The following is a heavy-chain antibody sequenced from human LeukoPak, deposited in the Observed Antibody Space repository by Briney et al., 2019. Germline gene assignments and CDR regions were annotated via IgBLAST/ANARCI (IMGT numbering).Heavy chain of an antibody. CDR3: ARLYSYGYAVDY. J-gene: IGHJ4*02. D-gene: IGHD5-18*01. CDR1: GYTFTGYY. Sequence: ASVKVSCKASGYTFTGYYMHWVRQAPGQGLEWMGRINPNSGGTNYAQKFQGRVTMTRDTSISTAYMELSRLRSDDTAVYYCARLYSYGYAVDYCGQGTLVTVSS. V-gene: IGHV1-2*06. CDR2: INPNSGGT.